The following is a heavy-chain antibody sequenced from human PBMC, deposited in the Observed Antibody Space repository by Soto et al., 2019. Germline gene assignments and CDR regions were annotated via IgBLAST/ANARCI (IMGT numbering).Heavy chain of an antibody. V-gene: IGHV4-34*01. CDR3: ARVWYYDFWSGYYPKNNWFDP. CDR2: INHSGST. CDR1: GGSFSGYY. J-gene: IGHJ5*02. Sequence: SETLSLTCAVYGGSFSGYYWRWIRQPPGKGLEGIGEINHSGSTNYNPSLKSRVTISVDTSKNQFSLKLGSVTAADTAVYYCARVWYYDFWSGYYPKNNWFDPWGQGTLVT. D-gene: IGHD3-3*01.